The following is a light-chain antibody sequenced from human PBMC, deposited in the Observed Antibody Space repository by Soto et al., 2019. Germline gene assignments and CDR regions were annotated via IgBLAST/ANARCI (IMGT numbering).Light chain of an antibody. Sequence: DIQMTQSPSSLSASVGDRVTITCRASQGISNYLAWYQQKPGKVPNLLIYAASTLESGVPSRFSGGGSGTYFILTSSSLQPEDVATYYCQKYNSAPPGLTFGGGTKVEIK. V-gene: IGKV1-27*01. CDR2: AAS. CDR1: QGISNY. CDR3: QKYNSAPPGLT. J-gene: IGKJ4*01.